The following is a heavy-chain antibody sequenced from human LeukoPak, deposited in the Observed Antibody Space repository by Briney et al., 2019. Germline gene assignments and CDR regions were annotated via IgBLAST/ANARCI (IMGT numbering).Heavy chain of an antibody. J-gene: IGHJ4*02. Sequence: GGSLRLSCAASGFTFSSYWMSWVRQAPGKGLEWVATISGSGVMTYYADSVKGRFTVSGDNSKNTLYLQMSSLTAANTAVYYCAKDRSIGTYYTFDHWGQGTLVTVSS. CDR3: AKDRSIGTYYTFDH. D-gene: IGHD1-26*01. CDR2: ISGSGVMT. CDR1: GFTFSSYW. V-gene: IGHV3-23*01.